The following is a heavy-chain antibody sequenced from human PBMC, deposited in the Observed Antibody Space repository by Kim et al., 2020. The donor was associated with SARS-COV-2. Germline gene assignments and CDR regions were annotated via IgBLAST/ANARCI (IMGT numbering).Heavy chain of an antibody. J-gene: IGHJ6*02. CDR2: ISAYNGNT. CDR1: GYTFTSYG. Sequence: ASVKVSCKASGYTFTSYGISWVRQAPGQGLEWMGWISAYNGNTNYAQKLQGRVTMTTDTSTSTAYMELRSLRSDDTAVYYCARVQVADTPKIYYYYYGMDVWGQGTTVTVSS. CDR3: ARVQVADTPKIYYYYYGMDV. V-gene: IGHV1-18*01. D-gene: IGHD6-19*01.